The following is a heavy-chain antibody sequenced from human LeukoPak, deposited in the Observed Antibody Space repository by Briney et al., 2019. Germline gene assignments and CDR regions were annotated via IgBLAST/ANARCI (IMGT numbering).Heavy chain of an antibody. CDR1: GDSVSSNSAA. CDR2: TFYKSKWFN. V-gene: IGHV6-1*01. D-gene: IGHD6-25*01. CDR3: ARGRPSYYGMDV. Sequence: SQTLSLTCAISGDSVSSNSAAWNWIRQSPSRGLGGLGRTFYKSKWFNDYAESVISRITINPDTSKNQFSLQLNSVTPEDTAVYYCARGRPSYYGMDVWGQGTTVTVSS. J-gene: IGHJ6*02.